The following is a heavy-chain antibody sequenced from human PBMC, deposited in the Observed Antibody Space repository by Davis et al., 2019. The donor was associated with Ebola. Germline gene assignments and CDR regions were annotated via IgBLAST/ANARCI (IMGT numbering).Heavy chain of an antibody. CDR1: GRSIYSPDYY. J-gene: IGHJ3*01. CDR3: ARRHYDWGRGAGFDV. Sequence: PSGTLSLTCTVSGRSIYSPDYYWAWIRQPPGKGLELVGYIFYSGSTYYSPSLSGRMSISVDTSKNKFSLRLTSLTAADTAVYYCARRHYDWGRGAGFDVWGQGTMVSVSS. D-gene: IGHD3-22*01. V-gene: IGHV4-30-4*08. CDR2: IFYSGST.